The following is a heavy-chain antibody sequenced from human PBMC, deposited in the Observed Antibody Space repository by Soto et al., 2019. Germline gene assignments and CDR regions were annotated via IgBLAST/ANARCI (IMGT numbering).Heavy chain of an antibody. J-gene: IGHJ5*02. CDR3: AKDSLLVAATGSWFDP. Sequence: GGSLRLSCAASGFSFDDYAMHWVRQAPGKGLEWVSGISWNSGSIDYADSVKGRFTISRDNAKNSLYLQMNSLRAEDTALYYCAKDSLLVAATGSWFDPWGQGTLVTVSS. CDR2: ISWNSGSI. CDR1: GFSFDDYA. D-gene: IGHD2-15*01. V-gene: IGHV3-9*01.